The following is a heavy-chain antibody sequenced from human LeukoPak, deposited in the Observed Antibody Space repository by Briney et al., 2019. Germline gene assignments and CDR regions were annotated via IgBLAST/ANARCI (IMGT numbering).Heavy chain of an antibody. D-gene: IGHD4-23*01. CDR2: ISGSGGSK. CDR3: AKGLDYGGNPYYNYYMDV. CDR1: EFTFSSYV. V-gene: IGHV3-23*01. Sequence: PGGSLILSCAVSEFTFSSYVMSWVRQAPGKGLEWVSLISGSGGSKYYADSAKGRFTISRDNSKNILFLQMNSLRAADTAVYYCAKGLDYGGNPYYNYYMDVWGKGTTVIVSS. J-gene: IGHJ6*03.